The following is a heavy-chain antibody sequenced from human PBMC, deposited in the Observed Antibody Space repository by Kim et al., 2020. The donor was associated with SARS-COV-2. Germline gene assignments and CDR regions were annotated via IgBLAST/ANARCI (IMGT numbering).Heavy chain of an antibody. CDR3: ARRYSGYSFDP. CDR2: T. Sequence: TNYTPPLKRRVTISVDTSKNQCSRKLSSVTAADTAVYYCARRYSGYSFDPWGQGTLVTVSS. J-gene: IGHJ5*02. V-gene: IGHV4-4*09. D-gene: IGHD5-12*01.